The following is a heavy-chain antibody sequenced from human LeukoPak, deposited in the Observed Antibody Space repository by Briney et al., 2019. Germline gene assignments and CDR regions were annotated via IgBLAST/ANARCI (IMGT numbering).Heavy chain of an antibody. J-gene: IGHJ6*02. CDR2: IKQDGSEK. D-gene: IGHD5-12*01. CDR1: GFTFSSHW. CDR3: AREEVATILYLYYYYGMDV. Sequence: GGSPRLSCAASGFTFSSHWMSWVRQAPGKGLEWVANIKQDGSEKYYVDSVKGRFTISRDNAKNSLYLQMNSLRAEDTAVYYCAREEVATILYLYYYYGMDVWGQGTTVTVSS. V-gene: IGHV3-7*01.